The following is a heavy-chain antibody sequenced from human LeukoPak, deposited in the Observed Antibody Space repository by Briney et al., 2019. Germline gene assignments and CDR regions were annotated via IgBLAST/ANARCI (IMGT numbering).Heavy chain of an antibody. J-gene: IGHJ4*02. CDR1: GFTFSDYY. V-gene: IGHV3-11*01. D-gene: IGHD5-24*01. CDR2: ISSSGSTI. Sequence: GGSLRLSCAASGFTFSDYYMSWIRQAPGKGLEWVSYISSSGSTIYYADFVKGRFTISRDNAKNSLYLQMNSLRAEDTAVYYCARAPRRDGYNIDYWGQGTLVTVSS. CDR3: ARAPRRDGYNIDY.